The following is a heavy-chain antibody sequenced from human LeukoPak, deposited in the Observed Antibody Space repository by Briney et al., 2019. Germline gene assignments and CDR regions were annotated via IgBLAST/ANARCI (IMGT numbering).Heavy chain of an antibody. CDR1: GFTFSSYA. D-gene: IGHD3-10*01. V-gene: IGHV3-66*01. CDR2: IYSGGST. J-gene: IGHJ3*02. Sequence: GGSLRLSCAASGFTFSSYAMSWVRQAPGKGLEWVSVIYSGGSTYYADSVKGRFTISRDNSKNTLYLQMNSLRAEDTAVYYCARDYITLDAFDIWGQGTMVTVSS. CDR3: ARDYITLDAFDI.